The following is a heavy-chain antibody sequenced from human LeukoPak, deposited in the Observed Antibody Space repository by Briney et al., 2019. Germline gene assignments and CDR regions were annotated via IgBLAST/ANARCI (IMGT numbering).Heavy chain of an antibody. CDR2: IGIADDT. CDR1: GFTYSNYD. J-gene: IGHJ3*02. Sequence: GGSLRLSCAASGFTYSNYDMHWVRQGPGGGLEWVSAIGIADDTHYADSVKGRFTISRENARNSLYPQINSLRDGDTAVYYCVRGGIRVSGIDAFDIWGQGTVVTVSS. D-gene: IGHD5/OR15-5a*01. CDR3: VRGGIRVSGIDAFDI. V-gene: IGHV3-13*01.